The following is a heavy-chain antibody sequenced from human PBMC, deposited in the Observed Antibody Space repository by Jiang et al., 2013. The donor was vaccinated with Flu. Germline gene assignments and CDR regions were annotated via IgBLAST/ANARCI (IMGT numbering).Heavy chain of an antibody. D-gene: IGHD6-19*01. J-gene: IGHJ5*02. Sequence: WLGRTYYRSQWYSDYAPSVKGRITINADTSKSQFSLHLTSVTPEDTAVYYCARATVTYRYRSGWSHYTWFDPWGQGTRVTVSS. CDR2: TYYRSQWYS. CDR3: ARATVTYRYRSGWSHYTWFDP. V-gene: IGHV6-1*01.